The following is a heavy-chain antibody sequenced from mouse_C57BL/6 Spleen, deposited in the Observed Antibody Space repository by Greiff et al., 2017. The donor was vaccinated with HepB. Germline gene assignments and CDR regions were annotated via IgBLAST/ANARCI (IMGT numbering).Heavy chain of an antibody. CDR2: IHPNSGST. V-gene: IGHV1-64*01. D-gene: IGHD1-1*01. CDR1: GYTFTSYW. Sequence: QVQLQQPGAELVKPGASVKLSCKASGYTFTSYWMHWVKQRPGQGLEWIGMIHPNSGSTNYNEKFKSKATLTVDKSSSTANMQLSSLTSEDSAVYYCARSPSYYYYGSRYAMDYWGQGTSVTVSS. CDR3: ARSPSYYYYGSRYAMDY. J-gene: IGHJ4*01.